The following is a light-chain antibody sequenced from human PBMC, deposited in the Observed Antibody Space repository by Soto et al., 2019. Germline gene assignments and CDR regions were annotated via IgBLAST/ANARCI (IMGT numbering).Light chain of an antibody. CDR2: ETS. V-gene: IGKV3-15*01. CDR1: QGVSHH. J-gene: IGKJ1*01. CDR3: QQYYNWPPWT. Sequence: EVVMTQSPALLSVSPGETVTLSCRASQGVSHHLAWYQQKPGQAPRLLIYETSTRATGIPARFSGSGSGTEFTLTISSLQSEDFAVYYCQQYYNWPPWTFGQGTKVEIK.